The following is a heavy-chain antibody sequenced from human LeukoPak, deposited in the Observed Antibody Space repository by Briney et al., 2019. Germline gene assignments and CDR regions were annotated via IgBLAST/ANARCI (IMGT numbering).Heavy chain of an antibody. CDR1: GYTFTSYY. CDR2: MNPNSGNT. J-gene: IGHJ4*02. CDR3: ARHAGYSSSWRYFDY. Sequence: ASVKVSCKASGYTFTSYYMHWVRQATGQGLEWMGWMNPNSGNTGYAQKFQGRVTMTRNTSISTAYMELSSLRSEDTAVYYCARHAGYSSSWRYFDYWGQGTLVTVSS. V-gene: IGHV1-8*02. D-gene: IGHD6-13*01.